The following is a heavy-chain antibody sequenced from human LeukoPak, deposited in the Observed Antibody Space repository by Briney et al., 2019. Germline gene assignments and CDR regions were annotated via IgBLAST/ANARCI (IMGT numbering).Heavy chain of an antibody. Sequence: PSETLSLTCTVSGDSISSSPYYWGWIRQPPGKGLEWIASMGSNGNTYYNASLKSRATISIDTSKNQFSLKVTSVTAADTAVYYCARGITIFSGYYYMDVWGKGTTVTISS. CDR1: GDSISSSPYY. CDR2: MGSNGNT. CDR3: ARGITIFSGYYYMDV. V-gene: IGHV4-39*01. J-gene: IGHJ6*03. D-gene: IGHD3-9*01.